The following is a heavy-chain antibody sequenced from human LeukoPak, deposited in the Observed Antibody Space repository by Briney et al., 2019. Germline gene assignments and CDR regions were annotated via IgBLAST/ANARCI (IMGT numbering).Heavy chain of an antibody. J-gene: IGHJ4*02. D-gene: IGHD3-16*01. V-gene: IGHV3-7*01. CDR1: RFTFSYYW. Sequence: GGSLRLSCAASRFTFSYYWMTWVRQAPGKGVEWVANIKQDESDKHYADSVKGRFTISRDNAKNSLYLQMNSLRVEDTAVYFCLGGVAADYWGRGTLVTVSS. CDR3: LGGVAADY. CDR2: IKQDESDK.